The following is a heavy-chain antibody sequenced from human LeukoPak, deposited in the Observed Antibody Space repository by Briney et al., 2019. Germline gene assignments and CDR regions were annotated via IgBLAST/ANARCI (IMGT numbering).Heavy chain of an antibody. CDR2: ISGSGGST. CDR1: GFTFSSYA. V-gene: IGHV3-23*01. CDR3: AKEVIEVSGRDWFDP. J-gene: IGHJ5*02. D-gene: IGHD2-8*02. Sequence: GASLRLSCAASGFTFSSYAMSWVRQAPGKGLEWVSAISGSGGSTYYADSVKGRFTISRDNSKNTLYLQMNSLRAEDTAVYYCAKEVIEVSGRDWFDPWGQGTLVTVSS.